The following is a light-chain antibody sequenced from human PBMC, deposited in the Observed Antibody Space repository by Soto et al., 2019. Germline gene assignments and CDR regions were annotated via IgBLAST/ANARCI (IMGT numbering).Light chain of an antibody. Sequence: EIVMTQSPVTLSVSPGDTATLSCGASQSVSSNLAWYQQKPGQTPKLLIYVASTRATGIPARFSGSGSGTEFTLTISSLQSEDFAVYYCQQYNVWPLTFGGGTKVEFK. CDR3: QQYNVWPLT. CDR1: QSVSSN. CDR2: VAS. V-gene: IGKV3-15*01. J-gene: IGKJ4*01.